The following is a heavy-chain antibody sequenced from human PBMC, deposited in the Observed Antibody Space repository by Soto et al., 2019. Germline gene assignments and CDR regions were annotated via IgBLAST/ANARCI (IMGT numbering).Heavy chain of an antibody. CDR2: IMPSFDKA. CDR1: GYNFNAYT. J-gene: IGHJ5*02. Sequence: QVLLVQSGAEVRKPGSSLKVSCQTSGYNFNAYTINWVRQAPGQGLEWMGGIMPSFDKANYAQKFQGRVTITADESTSTADMGMFALTFEDTAVYWRARERASGTPDHRGPGTLVTVS. D-gene: IGHD3-10*01. CDR3: ARERASGTPDH. V-gene: IGHV1-69*01.